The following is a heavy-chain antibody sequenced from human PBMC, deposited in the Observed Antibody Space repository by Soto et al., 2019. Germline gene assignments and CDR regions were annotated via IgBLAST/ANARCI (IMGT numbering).Heavy chain of an antibody. Sequence: ASVKVSCKASGGTFSSYAISWVRQAPGQGLEWMGGIIPIFGTANYAQKFQGRVTITADESTSTAYMELSSLRSEDTAVYYCARDAYGDLGWFDPWGQGTLVTVSS. CDR3: ARDAYGDLGWFDP. CDR1: GGTFSSYA. V-gene: IGHV1-69*13. CDR2: IIPIFGTA. J-gene: IGHJ5*02. D-gene: IGHD4-17*01.